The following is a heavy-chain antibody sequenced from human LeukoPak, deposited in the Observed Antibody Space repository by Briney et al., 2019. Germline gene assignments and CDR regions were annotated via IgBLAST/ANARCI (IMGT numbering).Heavy chain of an antibody. J-gene: IGHJ4*02. CDR3: ARGTNADY. CDR2: ISGSGSAI. Sequence: PGGSLRLSCAASGFTFSSYEMNWVRQAPGKGLEWVSYISGSGSAISYADSVKGRFTTSRDNAKNSLYLQMNSLRAEDTAVCYCARGTNADYWGQGTLVTVSS. D-gene: IGHD2-8*01. CDR1: GFTFSSYE. V-gene: IGHV3-48*03.